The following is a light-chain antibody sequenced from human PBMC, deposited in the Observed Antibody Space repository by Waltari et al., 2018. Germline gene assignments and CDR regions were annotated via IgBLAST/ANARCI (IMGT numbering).Light chain of an antibody. CDR1: QSVGSY. Sequence: EIVMTQSPATLSVSPGERATLSCRASQSVGSYLAWYQQKPGQAPRLLMYGASSRATGIPARFSGSGSGTEFTLTISSLQSEDFAVYYCQQYNNWPRTFGLGTKVEIK. J-gene: IGKJ1*01. CDR2: GAS. CDR3: QQYNNWPRT. V-gene: IGKV3-15*01.